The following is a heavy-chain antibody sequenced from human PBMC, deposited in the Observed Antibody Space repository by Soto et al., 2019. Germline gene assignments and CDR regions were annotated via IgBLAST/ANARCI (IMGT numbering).Heavy chain of an antibody. J-gene: IGHJ4*02. D-gene: IGHD2-15*01. CDR1: GFTFDDYA. Sequence: GGSLRLSCAASGFTFDDYAMHWVRQAPGKGLEWVSGISWNSGSIGYADSVKGRFTISRDNAKNSLYLQMNSLRAEDTAVYYCAREEWWSDYWGQGTLVTVSS. CDR2: ISWNSGSI. V-gene: IGHV3-9*01. CDR3: AREEWWSDY.